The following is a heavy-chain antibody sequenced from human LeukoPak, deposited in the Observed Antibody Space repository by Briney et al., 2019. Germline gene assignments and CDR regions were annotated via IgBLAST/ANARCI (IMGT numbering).Heavy chain of an antibody. V-gene: IGHV4-39*07. D-gene: IGHD1-26*01. CDR2: IYYSGST. Sequence: SEALSLTCTVSGGSISSSSYYWGWIRQPPGKGLEWIGSIYYSGSTYYNPSLKSRVTISVDTSKNQFSLKLSSVTAADTAVYYCAREELAVGAIHWGQGTLVTVSS. CDR3: AREELAVGAIH. CDR1: GGSISSSSYY. J-gene: IGHJ4*02.